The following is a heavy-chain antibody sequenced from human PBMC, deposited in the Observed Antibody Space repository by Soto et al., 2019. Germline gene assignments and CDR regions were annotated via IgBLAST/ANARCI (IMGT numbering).Heavy chain of an antibody. CDR3: ARDVLIYCGGDCYSHYGMDV. CDR2: IYYSGST. J-gene: IGHJ6*02. D-gene: IGHD2-21*02. Sequence: SETLSLTCTVSGGSISSYYWSWIRQPPGKGLEWIGYIYYSGSTNYNPSLKSRVTIPVDTSKNQFSLKLSSVTAADTAVYYCARDVLIYCGGDCYSHYGMDVWGQGTTVTVSS. V-gene: IGHV4-59*01. CDR1: GGSISSYY.